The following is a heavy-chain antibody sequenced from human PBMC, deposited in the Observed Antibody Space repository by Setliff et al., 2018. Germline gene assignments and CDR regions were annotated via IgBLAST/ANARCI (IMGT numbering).Heavy chain of an antibody. CDR1: GGSFSGYC. CDR2: ISYSGSA. J-gene: IGHJ6*02. D-gene: IGHD3-22*01. CDR3: ARGHSYESRNSFVFYSNGLDV. V-gene: IGHV4-34*01. Sequence: SETLSLTCTVYGGSFSGYCWSWIHQSPGRGLEWIGQISYSGSATYNPSLKSRVTISRDTSKNQFSLKLNSVTAADTAVFYCARGHSYESRNSFVFYSNGLDVWGQGTTVTVSS.